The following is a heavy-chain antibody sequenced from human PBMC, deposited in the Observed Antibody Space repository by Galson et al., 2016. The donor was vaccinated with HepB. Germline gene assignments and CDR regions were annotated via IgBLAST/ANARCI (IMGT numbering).Heavy chain of an antibody. D-gene: IGHD3-16*01. CDR3: GRELGS. CDR2: IYTPGST. J-gene: IGHJ4*02. Sequence: TLSLTCIVSGDSIISDSYHYWSWIRQPVGKGLEWVGLIYTPGSTSYNPSLKSRLTMSLDTSKNQFSLELGSVTAADTAIYYCGRELGSWGQGTLVTV. CDR1: GDSIISDSYHY. V-gene: IGHV4-61*02.